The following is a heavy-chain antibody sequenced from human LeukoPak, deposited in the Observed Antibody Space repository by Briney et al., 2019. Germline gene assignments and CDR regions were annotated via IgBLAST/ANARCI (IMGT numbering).Heavy chain of an antibody. J-gene: IGHJ4*02. CDR3: ANGGSYYPFDY. D-gene: IGHD1-26*01. CDR1: GGSISSSY. V-gene: IGHV4-59*12. Sequence: SETLSLTCTVSGGSISSSYWNWIRQPPGRGLEWIGDIHYSGSTNYNPSLKSRVTISVDTSKNQFSLKLSSVTAADTAVYYCANGGSYYPFDYWGQGTLVTVSS. CDR2: IHYSGST.